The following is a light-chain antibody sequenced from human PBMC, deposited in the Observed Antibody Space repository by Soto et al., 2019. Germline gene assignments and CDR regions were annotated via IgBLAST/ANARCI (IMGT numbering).Light chain of an antibody. CDR1: SSNIGSNY. J-gene: IGLJ1*01. CDR3: AAWDDSLSGRGV. Sequence: QSVLTQPPSGSGTPGQSVTISCSGSSSNIGSNYVYWYQQLPGTAPKLLIYRNNQRPSGVPDRFSGSKSGTSASLAISGLRSEDEADYYCAAWDDSLSGRGVFGTGTKVTVL. CDR2: RNN. V-gene: IGLV1-47*01.